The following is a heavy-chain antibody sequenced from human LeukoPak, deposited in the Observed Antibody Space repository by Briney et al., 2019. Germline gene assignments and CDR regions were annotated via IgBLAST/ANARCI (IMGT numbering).Heavy chain of an antibody. CDR2: IYYSGST. CDR3: ARLGVPAATTDY. V-gene: IGHV4-39*07. CDR1: GGSISSSSYY. D-gene: IGHD2-2*01. Sequence: SETLSLTCTVSGGSISSSSYYWGWIRQPPGKGLQWIGSIYYSGSTYYNPSLKSRVTISVDTSKNQFSLKLSSVTAADTAVYYCARLGVPAATTDYWGQGTLVTVSS. J-gene: IGHJ4*02.